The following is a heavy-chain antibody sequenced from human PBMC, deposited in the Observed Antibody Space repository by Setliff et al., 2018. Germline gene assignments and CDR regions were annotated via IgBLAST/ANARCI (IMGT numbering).Heavy chain of an antibody. V-gene: IGHV3-9*01. D-gene: IGHD5-18*01. CDR3: ARAADSYGPPRSYMDV. CDR2: ISWNSYHI. J-gene: IGHJ6*03. CDR1: GFIFDEYA. Sequence: PGGSLRLSCAASGFIFDEYAMHWVRQAPGKGLEWVSGISWNSYHIDYAGSVRGRFTISRDNAKNSLYLQMNSLTTEDTAFYYCARAADSYGPPRSYMDVWGKGTTVTVSS.